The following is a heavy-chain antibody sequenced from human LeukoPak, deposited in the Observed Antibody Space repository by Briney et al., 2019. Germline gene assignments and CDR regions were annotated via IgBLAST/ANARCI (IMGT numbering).Heavy chain of an antibody. J-gene: IGHJ4*02. D-gene: IGHD6-13*01. CDR3: TRVFVGDEYSSSGY. Sequence: LAGGSLRLSCAASGFTFSRYYMHWVRQAPGQGLVWVSRINSDWSSTTYADSVKGRFTISRDNAKNTLYLQMNSLKVEDTAVYYCTRVFVGDEYSSSGYWGQGTLVTVSS. V-gene: IGHV3-74*01. CDR2: INSDWSST. CDR1: GFTFSRYY.